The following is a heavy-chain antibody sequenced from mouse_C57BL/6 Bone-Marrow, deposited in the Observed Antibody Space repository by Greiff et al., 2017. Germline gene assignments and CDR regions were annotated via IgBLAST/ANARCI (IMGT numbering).Heavy chain of an antibody. Sequence: QVQLQQPGAELVKPGASVKLSCKASGYTFTSYWMQWVKQRPGQGLEWIGEIDPSDSYTNYNQKFKGKATLTVDPASSTAYMQLSSLTSEDSAVYYCARNHYGSLSWDYWGQGTTLTVSS. CDR1: GYTFTSYW. V-gene: IGHV1-50*01. D-gene: IGHD1-1*01. J-gene: IGHJ2*01. CDR3: ARNHYGSLSWDY. CDR2: IDPSDSYT.